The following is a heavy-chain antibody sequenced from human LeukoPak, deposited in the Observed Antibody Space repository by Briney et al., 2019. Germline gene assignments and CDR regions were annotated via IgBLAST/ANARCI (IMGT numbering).Heavy chain of an antibody. D-gene: IGHD3-22*01. CDR1: GYTFTDYY. Sequence: ASVKVSCKASGYTFTDYYMHWVRQAPGQGLEWMGWINLNSRGTNYAQKFQGRVTMTRDTSISTAYMELSRLRSDDTAVYYCARDGHRRYHYDSSGREDAFDIWGQGTMVIVSS. CDR2: INLNSRGT. CDR3: ARDGHRRYHYDSSGREDAFDI. V-gene: IGHV1-2*02. J-gene: IGHJ3*02.